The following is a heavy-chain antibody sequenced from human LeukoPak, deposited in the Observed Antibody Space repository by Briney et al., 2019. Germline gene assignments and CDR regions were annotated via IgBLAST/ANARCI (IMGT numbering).Heavy chain of an antibody. J-gene: IGHJ4*02. CDR3: ATIPSSGYYYSDY. CDR2: INWNGGST. Sequence: GGSLRLSCAASGFTFSSYSMNWVRQAPGKGREGVSGINWNGGSTGYADSVKGRFTISRDNAQNSLYLQMNSLRAEDTALYYCATIPSSGYYYSDYWGQGTLVTVSS. D-gene: IGHD3-22*01. V-gene: IGHV3-20*04. CDR1: GFTFSSYS.